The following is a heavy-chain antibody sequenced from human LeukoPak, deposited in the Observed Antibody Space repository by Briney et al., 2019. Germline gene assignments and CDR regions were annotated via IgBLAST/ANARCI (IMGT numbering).Heavy chain of an antibody. CDR1: GYTLTELS. J-gene: IGHJ6*03. CDR2: FDPEDGET. V-gene: IGHV1-24*01. CDR3: AREVPDSGWATYHYYYIDV. Sequence: GASVKVSCKVSGYTLTELSIHWVRQAPGKGLEWMGGFDPEDGETIYAQKFQGRVTMTRNTSISTAYMELSSLRSEDTAVYYCAREVPDSGWATYHYYYIDVWGKGTTVTISS. D-gene: IGHD6-19*01.